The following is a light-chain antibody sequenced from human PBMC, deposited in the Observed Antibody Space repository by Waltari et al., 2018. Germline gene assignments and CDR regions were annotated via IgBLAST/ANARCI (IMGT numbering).Light chain of an antibody. J-gene: IGKJ1*01. V-gene: IGKV2-28*01. CDR1: QSLLHRNGNNY. CDR3: MQSLQTLWT. CDR2: LGS. Sequence: DIVVTQSPLSLPVTPGEQASISCRSSQSLLHRNGNNYLECELQKPGQSPQLLIYLGSYRASGVPDRFSGSGSGTDFTLRISRVEAEDVGVYYCMQSLQTLWTFGPGTKVEIK.